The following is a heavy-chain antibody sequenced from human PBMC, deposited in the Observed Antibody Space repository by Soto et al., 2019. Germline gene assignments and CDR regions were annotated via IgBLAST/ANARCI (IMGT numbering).Heavy chain of an antibody. V-gene: IGHV3-49*03. CDR2: IRSKAYGGTT. Sequence: GGSLRLSCTASGLTFGDHAMSWFRQAPGKGLEWVGFIRSKAYGGTTHYAASVKGRFTISRDDSKSIAYLQMNSLKTEDTAVYYCSTNYYDSSGYDNWFDPWGQGTQVTVSS. CDR1: GLTFGDHA. J-gene: IGHJ5*02. D-gene: IGHD3-22*01. CDR3: STNYYDSSGYDNWFDP.